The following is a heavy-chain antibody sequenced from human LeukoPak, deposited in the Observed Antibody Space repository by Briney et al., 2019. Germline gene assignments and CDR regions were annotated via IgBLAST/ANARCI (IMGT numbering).Heavy chain of an antibody. CDR2: INHSGST. CDR3: ARADTAYGDYDY. CDR1: GGSISNGYW. V-gene: IGHV4-4*02. D-gene: IGHD4-17*01. J-gene: IGHJ4*02. Sequence: SETLSLTCAVSGGSISNGYWWSWVRQPPVKGLEWIGEINHSGSTNYNPSLKSRVTISVDTSKNQFSLKLSSVTAADTAVYYCARADTAYGDYDYWGQRTLVTVSS.